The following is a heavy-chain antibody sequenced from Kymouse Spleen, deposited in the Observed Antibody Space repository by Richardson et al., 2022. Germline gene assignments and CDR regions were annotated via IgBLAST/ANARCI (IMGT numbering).Heavy chain of an antibody. Sequence: QVQLVESGGGVVQPGRSLRLSCAASGFTFSSYGMHWVRQAPGKGLEWVAVIWYDGSNKYYADSVKGRFTISRDNSKNTLYLQMNSLRAEDTAVYYCARDGDYYGSGSYGDFDYWGQGTLVTVSS. V-gene: IGHV3-33*01. CDR2: IWYDGSNK. D-gene: IGHD3-10*01. J-gene: IGHJ4*02. CDR1: GFTFSSYG. CDR3: ARDGDYYGSGSYGDFDY.